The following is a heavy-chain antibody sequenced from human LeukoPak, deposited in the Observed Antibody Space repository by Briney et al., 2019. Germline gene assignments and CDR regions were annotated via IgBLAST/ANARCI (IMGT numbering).Heavy chain of an antibody. CDR1: GGSFSGYY. Sequence: SETLSLTCAVYGGSFSGYYWSWIRQPPGKGLEWIGEINHSGSTNYNPSLKSRVTISVDTSKNQFSLKLSSVTAADTAVYYCARGTRIAAAIYYFDYWGQGTLVTVSS. D-gene: IGHD6-13*01. CDR3: ARGTRIAAAIYYFDY. J-gene: IGHJ4*02. CDR2: INHSGST. V-gene: IGHV4-34*01.